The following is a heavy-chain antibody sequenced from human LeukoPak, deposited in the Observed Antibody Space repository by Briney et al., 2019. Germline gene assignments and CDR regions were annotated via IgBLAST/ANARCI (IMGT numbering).Heavy chain of an antibody. J-gene: IGHJ5*02. CDR1: GYTFTSYG. CDR3: ARGGPYCSSTSCPRKMRFDP. CDR2: ISAYNGNT. D-gene: IGHD2-2*01. Sequence: ASVKVSCKASGYTFTSYGISWVRQAPGQGLEWMGWISAYNGNTNYAQKLQGRVTMTTDTSTSTAYMELRSLRSDDTAVYYCARGGPYCSSTSCPRKMRFDPWGQGTLVTVSS. V-gene: IGHV1-18*01.